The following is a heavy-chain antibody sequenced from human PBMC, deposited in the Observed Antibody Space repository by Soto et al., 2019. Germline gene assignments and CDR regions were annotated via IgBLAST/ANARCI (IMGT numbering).Heavy chain of an antibody. Sequence: EVQLLESGGGLVQPGGSLRLSCEASGFTFSSYAMSWVRQAPGKGLEWVSAISGSGGSTYYADSVKGRFTISRDNSKNTLYLQMNSLRAEDTAVYYCAKGSEAIRFLEWLPWYYGMDVWGQGTTVTVSS. V-gene: IGHV3-23*01. D-gene: IGHD3-3*01. CDR3: AKGSEAIRFLEWLPWYYGMDV. CDR2: ISGSGGST. J-gene: IGHJ6*02. CDR1: GFTFSSYA.